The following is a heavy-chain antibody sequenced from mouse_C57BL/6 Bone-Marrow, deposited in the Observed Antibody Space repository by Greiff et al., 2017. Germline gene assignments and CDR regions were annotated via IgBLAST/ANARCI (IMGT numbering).Heavy chain of an antibody. CDR2: LNPYNGGT. CDR3: ARGGAGYYYAMDY. CDR1: GYTFTDYY. J-gene: IGHJ4*01. Sequence: EVQLQQSGPVLVKPGASVKMSCKASGYTFTDYYMNWVKQSHGKSLEWIGVLNPYNGGTSYNQKVKGKATLTVDKSSSTAYMVLNSLTSEDSAVYYCARGGAGYYYAMDYWGQGTSVTVSS. V-gene: IGHV1-19*01.